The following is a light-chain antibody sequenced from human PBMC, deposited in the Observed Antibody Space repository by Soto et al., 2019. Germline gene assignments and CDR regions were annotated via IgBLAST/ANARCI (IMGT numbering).Light chain of an antibody. J-gene: IGKJ2*02. CDR1: QSVSSSY. CDR3: QQYGGTPRT. V-gene: IGKV3-20*01. CDR2: GAS. Sequence: EIVLTQSPGTLSLSPGERATLSCRASQSVSSSYLAWYQQKPGQAPRLLIYGASSRATGIPDRFSGSGSGTDFTLTISRLEPEDFGMYYCQQYGGTPRTFGPGTRLEI.